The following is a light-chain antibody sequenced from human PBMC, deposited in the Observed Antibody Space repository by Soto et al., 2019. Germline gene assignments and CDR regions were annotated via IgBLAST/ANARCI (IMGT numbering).Light chain of an antibody. J-gene: IGKJ1*01. CDR2: TAS. CDR3: QQSYSTPWT. CDR1: QSISRY. Sequence: DIQMTQSPSSLSASVGDRVTITCRASQSISRYLNWYQQISGKAPKLLIYTASSLQSGVPSRFSGSGSGTDFTLTISSLQPEDFATYYCQQSYSTPWTFGQGTKVEIK. V-gene: IGKV1-39*01.